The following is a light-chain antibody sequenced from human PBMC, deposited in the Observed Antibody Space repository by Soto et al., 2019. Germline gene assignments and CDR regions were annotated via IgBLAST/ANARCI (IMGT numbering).Light chain of an antibody. CDR2: AES. CDR3: QKYNNGLPWT. V-gene: IGKV1-27*01. J-gene: IGKJ1*01. Sequence: DIQMTQSPASLSASVGDRVTLSCRASQSVSTKLAWYQQKPGKVPKLLIYAESTLQSGVPSRFSGSGSGTEFTLSISSLQPEDVATYYCQKYNNGLPWTFGQGTKVEIK. CDR1: QSVSTK.